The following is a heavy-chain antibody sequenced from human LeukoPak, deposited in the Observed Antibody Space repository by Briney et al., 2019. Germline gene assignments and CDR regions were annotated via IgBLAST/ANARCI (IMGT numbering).Heavy chain of an antibody. J-gene: IGHJ4*02. CDR2: ISYDXSNX. D-gene: IGHD2-2*01. V-gene: IGHV3-30-3*01. CDR3: ARTSCLDY. CDR1: GFTFSSYA. Sequence: GGSLRLSCAASGFTFSSYAIHWVRQAPGKGLEWVAVISYDXSNXXXXDSVKGXFTISRDNSKNTLYLQMNSLRAEDTAVYYCARTSCLDYWGQGTLVTVSS.